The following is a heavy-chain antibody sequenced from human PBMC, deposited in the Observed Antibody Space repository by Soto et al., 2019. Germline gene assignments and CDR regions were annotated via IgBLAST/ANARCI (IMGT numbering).Heavy chain of an antibody. Sequence: QVHLQESGPGLVKPSQTLSLTCTVSGGSINSDGYYWSWIRQHPEKGLEWIGYINYSGATYYNPSLKSRLTISVDTSKTQFSLQFTSGIAADTALYYCARESYSFGRAFDIWGHGTLVTVSS. CDR3: ARESYSFGRAFDI. J-gene: IGHJ4*01. D-gene: IGHD5-18*01. CDR1: GGSINSDGYY. V-gene: IGHV4-31*03. CDR2: INYSGAT.